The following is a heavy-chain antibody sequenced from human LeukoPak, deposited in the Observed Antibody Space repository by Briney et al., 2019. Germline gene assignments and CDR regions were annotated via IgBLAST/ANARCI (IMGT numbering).Heavy chain of an antibody. J-gene: IGHJ3*02. D-gene: IGHD6-13*01. CDR2: ISYDGSNK. CDR1: GFTFSSYA. V-gene: IGHV3-30*04. Sequence: GGSLRLSSAASGFTFSSYAMHWVRQAPGKGLEWVAVISYDGSNKYYADSVKGRFTISRDNSQNTLYLQINSLRAEDTAVYYCVGTTSGIGAFDIWGQGTMVTVSS. CDR3: VGTTSGIGAFDI.